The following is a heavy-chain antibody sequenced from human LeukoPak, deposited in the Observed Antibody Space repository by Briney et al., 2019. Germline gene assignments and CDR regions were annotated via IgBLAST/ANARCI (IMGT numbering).Heavy chain of an antibody. CDR1: GFTFSSYA. CDR2: LSGSGVYT. Sequence: GGSLRLSCAASGFTFSSYAMSWVRQAPGRGLEWVSGLSGSGVYTYYADSVKGRFTISRDNSKNTLFLQLNRLRAEDAAMYYCAKAGVQLWSPAGDYWGEGTLVTVSS. D-gene: IGHD5-18*01. V-gene: IGHV3-23*01. CDR3: AKAGVQLWSPAGDY. J-gene: IGHJ4*02.